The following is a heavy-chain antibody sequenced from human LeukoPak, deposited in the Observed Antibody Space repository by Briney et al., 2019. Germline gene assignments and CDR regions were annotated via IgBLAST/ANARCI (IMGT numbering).Heavy chain of an antibody. CDR1: GFTFDDYA. D-gene: IGHD3-9*01. CDR2: ISGDGGST. CDR3: AKVLGYFDDRGEDY. Sequence: QTGGSLRLSCAASGFTFDDYAMHCVRQAPGKGLEWVSLISGDGGSTYYADSVEGRFTISRDNSKNSLYLQMNSLRTEDTALYYCAKVLGYFDDRGEDYWGQGTLVTVSS. V-gene: IGHV3-43*02. J-gene: IGHJ4*02.